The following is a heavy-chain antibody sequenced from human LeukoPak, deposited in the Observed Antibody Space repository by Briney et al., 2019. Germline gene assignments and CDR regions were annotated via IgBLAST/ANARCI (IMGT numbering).Heavy chain of an antibody. CDR3: ARDLAVVVPAAMSFDY. J-gene: IGHJ4*02. V-gene: IGHV1-2*02. D-gene: IGHD2-2*01. Sequence: ASVKVSCKASGYTFTGYYMHWVRQAPGQGLEWMGWINPNSGGTNYAQKFQGRVTMTRDTSISTAYMELSRLRSDDTAGYYCARDLAVVVPAAMSFDYWGQGTLVTVSS. CDR2: INPNSGGT. CDR1: GYTFTGYY.